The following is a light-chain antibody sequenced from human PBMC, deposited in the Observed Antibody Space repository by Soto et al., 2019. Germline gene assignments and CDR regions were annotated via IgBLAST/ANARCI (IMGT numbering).Light chain of an antibody. CDR3: QQLNTLPFT. CDR2: AAS. CDR1: QGISTF. J-gene: IGKJ5*01. V-gene: IGKV1-9*01. Sequence: DIQMTQSPSSMCPSXGDRVTIAXRASQGISTFLAWYQQKAGKAPKPLIYAASTLQSGVSSRFSGSGSGTEFTLTISGLLPEDFATYHCQQLNTLPFTFGQGTRLE.